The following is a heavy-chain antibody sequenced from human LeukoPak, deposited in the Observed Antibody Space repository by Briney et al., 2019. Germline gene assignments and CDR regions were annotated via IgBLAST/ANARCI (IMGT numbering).Heavy chain of an antibody. V-gene: IGHV3-23*01. J-gene: IGHJ1*01. CDR1: GFTFSSYA. CDR2: ISGRGAST. Sequence: PGGSLRLSCAASGFTFSSYAMTWVRQAPGKGLEWVSGISGRGASTYYADSVKGRFTISRDNSKSTMYLEVNSLRAEDTAVYYCAKQTEYNSNSPYHYWGQGTLVTVSS. D-gene: IGHD5-24*01. CDR3: AKQTEYNSNSPYHY.